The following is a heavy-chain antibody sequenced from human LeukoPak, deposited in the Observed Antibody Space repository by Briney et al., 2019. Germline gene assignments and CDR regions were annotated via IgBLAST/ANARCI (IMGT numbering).Heavy chain of an antibody. CDR3: ARHYDNHGYYYAHFDY. Sequence: PSETLSLTCTVSGGSISSYYWSWIRQPPGKGLEWIGYIYYRSTNYNPSLKSRVTISIDTSKNQLSLKLSSVTAADTAVYYCARHYDNHGYYYAHFDYWGQGTLVTVSS. D-gene: IGHD3-22*01. CDR1: GGSISSYY. J-gene: IGHJ4*02. V-gene: IGHV4-59*08. CDR2: IYYRST.